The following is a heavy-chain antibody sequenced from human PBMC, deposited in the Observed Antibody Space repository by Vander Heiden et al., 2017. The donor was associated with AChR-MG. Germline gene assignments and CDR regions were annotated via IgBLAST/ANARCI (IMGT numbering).Heavy chain of an antibody. CDR3: ARGEAERWLHLPSLYYYYGMDV. V-gene: IGHV1-69*06. D-gene: IGHD5-12*01. CDR2: IIPIFGTA. J-gene: IGHJ6*02. Sequence: QVQLVQSGAEVKKPGSSVKVSCKASGGTFSSYAISWVRQAPGQGLEWMGGIIPIFGTANYAQKFQGRVTITADKSTSTAYMELSSLRSEDTAVYYCARGEAERWLHLPSLYYYYGMDVWGQGTTVTVSS. CDR1: GGTFSSYA.